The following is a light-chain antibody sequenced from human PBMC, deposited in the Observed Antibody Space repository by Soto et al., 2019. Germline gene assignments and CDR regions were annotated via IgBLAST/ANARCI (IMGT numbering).Light chain of an antibody. CDR1: QGISSS. CDR3: QLLDSFPLT. V-gene: IGKV1-9*01. CDR2: AAS. Sequence: DIHLTQSPSFLSASLGDRVTVTFWASQGISSSLAWYQQKPGEAPKLLIYAASTLQSGVPSRFSGSGYGTEFTLTVSSLQPEDFASYYCQLLDSFPLTFGQGTRLEIK. J-gene: IGKJ5*01.